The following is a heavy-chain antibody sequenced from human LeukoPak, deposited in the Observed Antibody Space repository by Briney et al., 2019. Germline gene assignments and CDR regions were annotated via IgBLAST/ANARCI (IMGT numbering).Heavy chain of an antibody. D-gene: IGHD2-2*01. J-gene: IGHJ4*02. CDR3: TRATSHVFDF. CDR2: TYYRSKWKS. CDR1: GDSVSSNSVA. Sequence: SQTFSLTCAISGDSVSSNSVAWNWIRQSPSRGLEWLGRTYYRSKWKSDYAVSVKSRITINPDTSKNQFSLQLNSVTPEDTAVYYCTRATSHVFDFWGQGTLVTVSS. V-gene: IGHV6-1*01.